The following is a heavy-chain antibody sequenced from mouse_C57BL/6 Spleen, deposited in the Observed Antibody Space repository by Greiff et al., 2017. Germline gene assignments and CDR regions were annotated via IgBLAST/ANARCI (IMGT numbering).Heavy chain of an antibody. J-gene: IGHJ2*01. D-gene: IGHD1-1*01. Sequence: QVQLQQSGAELVKPGASVKLSCKASGYTFTSYWMQWVKQRPGQGLEWIGEIDPSDSYTNYNQKFKGKATLTVDTSSSTAYMPLSSLTSEDSAVYYCARYHYGSSYFDYWGQGTTLTVSS. CDR1: GYTFTSYW. CDR3: ARYHYGSSYFDY. V-gene: IGHV1-50*01. CDR2: IDPSDSYT.